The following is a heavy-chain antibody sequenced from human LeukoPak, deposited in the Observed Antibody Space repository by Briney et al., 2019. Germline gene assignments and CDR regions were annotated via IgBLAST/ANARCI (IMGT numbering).Heavy chain of an antibody. Sequence: TGGSLRLSCAASGFTFSTYAMHWVRQAPGKGLEWVAVISYDVTNKYYADSVKGRFTISRDNSKNTLYLQMNSLRAEDTAVYYCAKTMGDWNLDYWGQGTLVTVSS. CDR3: AKTMGDWNLDY. D-gene: IGHD1-1*01. V-gene: IGHV3-30*04. J-gene: IGHJ4*02. CDR1: GFTFSTYA. CDR2: ISYDVTNK.